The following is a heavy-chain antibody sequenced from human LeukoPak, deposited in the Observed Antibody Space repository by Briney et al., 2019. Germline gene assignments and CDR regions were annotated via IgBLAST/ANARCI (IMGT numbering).Heavy chain of an antibody. D-gene: IGHD3-22*01. CDR3: AREFNRYDYDSLLQLYNWFDP. CDR1: GYTFTGYY. J-gene: IGHJ5*02. CDR2: MNPNSGNT. V-gene: IGHV1-8*03. Sequence: ASVKVSCKASGYTFTGYYMHWVRQAPGQGLEWMGWMNPNSGNTGYAQKFQGRVTITRNTSISTAYMELSSLRSEDTAVYYCAREFNRYDYDSLLQLYNWFDPWGQGTLVTVSS.